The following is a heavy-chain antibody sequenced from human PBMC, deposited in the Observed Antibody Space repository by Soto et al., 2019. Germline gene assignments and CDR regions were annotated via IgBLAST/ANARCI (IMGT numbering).Heavy chain of an antibody. CDR2: INHSGST. CDR3: ARYSSSSVWFDP. CDR1: GGSFSGYY. V-gene: IGHV4-34*01. J-gene: IGHJ5*02. D-gene: IGHD6-6*01. Sequence: EALSVTCSVYGGSFSGYYWSWIRQPPGKGLERIGEINHSGSTNYNPSLKSRVTISVDTSKNQLSLKLSSVTAADTAVYYCARYSSSSVWFDPWGQGTLVTVYS.